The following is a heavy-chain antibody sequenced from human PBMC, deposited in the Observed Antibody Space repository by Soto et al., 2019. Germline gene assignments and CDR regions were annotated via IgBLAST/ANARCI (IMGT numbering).Heavy chain of an antibody. CDR2: ISSSSSYT. CDR3: ARGYYDSSGPGNRKFDY. Sequence: GGSLRLSCAASGFTFSDYYMSWIRQGPGKGLEWVSYISSSSSYTNYADSVKGRFTISRDNAKNSLYLQMNSLRAEDTAVYYCARGYYDSSGPGNRKFDYWGQGTLVTVSS. CDR1: GFTFSDYY. V-gene: IGHV3-11*05. D-gene: IGHD3-22*01. J-gene: IGHJ4*02.